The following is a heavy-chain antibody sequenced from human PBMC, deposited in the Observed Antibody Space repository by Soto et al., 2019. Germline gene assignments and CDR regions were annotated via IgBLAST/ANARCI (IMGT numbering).Heavy chain of an antibody. CDR1: GFSLSTSGVG. Sequence: QITLKESGPTLVKPTQTLTLTCTFSGFSLSTSGVGVAWIHQPPGKALEWLALTYWDDDKRYRPSLESRLTISKATSKSEVVLTMTNMDSVDTATYYCAYLPCSGGSCYWFSFSGMDVWGQGTTVTVSS. V-gene: IGHV2-5*02. CDR3: AYLPCSGGSCYWFSFSGMDV. J-gene: IGHJ6*02. D-gene: IGHD2-15*01. CDR2: TYWDDDK.